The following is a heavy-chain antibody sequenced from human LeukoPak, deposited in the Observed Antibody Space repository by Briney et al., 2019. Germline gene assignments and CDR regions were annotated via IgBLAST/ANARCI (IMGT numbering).Heavy chain of an antibody. CDR1: GITFSRYW. CDR2: IKQDGSEK. Sequence: GGSLRLSCAASGITFSRYWMSWVRQAPGKGLEWVANIKQDGSEKYYVDSVKGRFTFSRDNAKNSLYLQMNSLRAEDTAVYYCARERLSSLDYWGQGTLVTVSS. V-gene: IGHV3-7*01. CDR3: ARERLSSLDY. D-gene: IGHD6-6*01. J-gene: IGHJ4*02.